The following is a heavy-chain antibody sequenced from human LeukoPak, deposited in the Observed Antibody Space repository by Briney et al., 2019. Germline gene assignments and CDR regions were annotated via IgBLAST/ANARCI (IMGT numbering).Heavy chain of an antibody. Sequence: ASVKVSCKASGYTFTSYAMNWVRQAPGQGLEWMGWINTNTGNPTYAQGFTGRFVFSLDTSVSTAYLQISSLRAEDTAVYYCARGRHEGEYLEWIRFDYWGQGTLVTVSS. J-gene: IGHJ4*02. D-gene: IGHD2-2*01. CDR1: GYTFTSYA. CDR3: ARGRHEGEYLEWIRFDY. V-gene: IGHV7-4-1*02. CDR2: INTNTGNP.